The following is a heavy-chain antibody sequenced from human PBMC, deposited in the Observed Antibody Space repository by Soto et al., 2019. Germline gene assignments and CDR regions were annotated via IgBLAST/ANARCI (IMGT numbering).Heavy chain of an antibody. CDR2: IYYSGST. Sequence: WETLSLTCTVSGGSISSYYWSWIRQPPGKGLEWIGYIYYSGSTNYNPSLKSRVTISVDTSKNQFSLKLSSVTAADTAVYYCARHCYGEQSWFDPWGQGTLVTVSS. CDR3: ARHCYGEQSWFDP. D-gene: IGHD4-17*01. CDR1: GGSISSYY. V-gene: IGHV4-59*08. J-gene: IGHJ5*02.